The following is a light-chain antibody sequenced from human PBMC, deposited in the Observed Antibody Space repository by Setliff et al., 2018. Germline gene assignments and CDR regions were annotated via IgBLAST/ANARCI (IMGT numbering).Light chain of an antibody. CDR1: SFNIGSNT. J-gene: IGLJ1*01. CDR3: AAWDDSLNGDV. V-gene: IGLV1-44*01. CDR2: SNN. Sequence: QSVLTQPPSASGTPGQRVTISCSGSSFNIGSNTVNWYQQLPGTAPKLLIYSNNQRPSGVPDRFSGSKSGTSASLAISGLQSEDEADYYCAAWDDSLNGDVFGTGTKVTVL.